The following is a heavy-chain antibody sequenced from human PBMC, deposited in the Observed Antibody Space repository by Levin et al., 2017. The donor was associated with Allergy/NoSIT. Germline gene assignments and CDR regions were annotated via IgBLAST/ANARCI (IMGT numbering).Heavy chain of an antibody. V-gene: IGHV3-23*01. CDR1: GFTFSSYA. CDR2: ISGSGGST. Sequence: GGSLRLSCAASGFTFSSYAMSWVRQAPGKGLEWVSAISGSGGSTYYADSVKGRFTISRDNSKNTLYLQMNSLRAEDTAVYYCAKTRRGAFWLRLGELSLSSYMDVWGKGTTVTVSS. D-gene: IGHD3-16*02. J-gene: IGHJ6*03. CDR3: AKTRRGAFWLRLGELSLSSYMDV.